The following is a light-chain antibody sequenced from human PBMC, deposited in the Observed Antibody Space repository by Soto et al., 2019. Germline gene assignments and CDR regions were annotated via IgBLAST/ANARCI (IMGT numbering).Light chain of an antibody. CDR2: EGD. CDR1: SSDVGSYNL. V-gene: IGLV2-23*01. Sequence: QSALTQPASVSGSPGQSITISCTGTSSDVGSYNLASWYQQHPGKAPKLIIYEGDKRPSGVSSRFSSRFSGSKSGSTASLTISGLQSEDEADYYCCSYAGIYPLVFGGGTKLTVL. J-gene: IGLJ2*01. CDR3: CSYAGIYPLV.